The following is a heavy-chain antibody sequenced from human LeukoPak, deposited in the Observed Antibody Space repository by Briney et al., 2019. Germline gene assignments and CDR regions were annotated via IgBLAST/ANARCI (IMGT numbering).Heavy chain of an antibody. V-gene: IGHV3-73*01. D-gene: IGHD6-13*01. CDR2: IRTKANSYAT. Sequence: GGSLRLSCAASGFTFSGSSIHWVRQASGKGLEWVGLIRTKANSYATAYAASVTGRFTISRDDSKSTSYLQMNSLKTEDTALYFFTTTYSDNSWYDWFGPWGQGTLVTVSS. J-gene: IGHJ5*02. CDR1: GFTFSGSS. CDR3: TTTYSDNSWYDWFGP.